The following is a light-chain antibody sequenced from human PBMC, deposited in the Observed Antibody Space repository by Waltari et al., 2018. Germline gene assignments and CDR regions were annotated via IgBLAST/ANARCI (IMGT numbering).Light chain of an antibody. CDR3: AAWDISLNARI. V-gene: IGLV1-36*01. CDR1: SSNIGDSA. CDR2: YDD. J-gene: IGLJ2*01. Sequence: QSALTQPPSVSGAPRQRVTISCSGSSSNIGDSAVNWYQQFPGKSPRLVIYYDDLRPPGVSDRFSGSKSGPSASLTIIGLQSEDEAIYFCAAWDISLNARIFGGGTKLTVL.